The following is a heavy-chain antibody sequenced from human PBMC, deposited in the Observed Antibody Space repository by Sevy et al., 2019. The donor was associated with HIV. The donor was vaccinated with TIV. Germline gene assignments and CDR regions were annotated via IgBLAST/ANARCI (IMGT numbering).Heavy chain of an antibody. D-gene: IGHD6-13*01. V-gene: IGHV3-53*01. CDR2: IYGGGAT. CDR1: GLTVSSNY. CDR3: ARGGLDSNWFRSFDY. J-gene: IGHJ4*02. Sequence: GGSLRLSCAVSGLTVSSNYMSWVRQAPGKGLEWVSLIYGGGATYYADSVNGRFTISGDDPKNTLDLQMDSLRAEDTAVYYCARGGLDSNWFRSFDYWGRGTLVTVSS.